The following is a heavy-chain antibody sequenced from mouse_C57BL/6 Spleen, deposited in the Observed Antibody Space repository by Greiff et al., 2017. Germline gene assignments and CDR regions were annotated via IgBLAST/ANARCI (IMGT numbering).Heavy chain of an antibody. Sequence: EVKVVESEGGLVQPGSSMKLSCTASGFTFSDYYMAWVRQVPEKGLEWVANINYDGSSTYYLDSLKSRFIISRDNAKNILYLQMSSLKSEDTATYYCARKGDYYGSFDYWGQGTTLTVSS. V-gene: IGHV5-16*01. CDR2: INYDGSST. CDR1: GFTFSDYY. J-gene: IGHJ2*01. CDR3: ARKGDYYGSFDY. D-gene: IGHD1-1*01.